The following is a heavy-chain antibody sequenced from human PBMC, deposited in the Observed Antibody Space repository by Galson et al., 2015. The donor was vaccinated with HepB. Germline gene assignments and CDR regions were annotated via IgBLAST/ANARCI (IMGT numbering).Heavy chain of an antibody. J-gene: IGHJ4*02. D-gene: IGHD1-26*01. CDR1: DFTFSRYW. Sequence: SLRLSCAASDFTFSRYWMTWVRQAPGKGLEWVANIKQDGSEKYYVDSVKGRFIISRDNAKKSLYLQMNSLRTEDTASYYCAGGHKADSWGQGTLVIVSS. CDR2: IKQDGSEK. V-gene: IGHV3-7*03. CDR3: AGGHKADS.